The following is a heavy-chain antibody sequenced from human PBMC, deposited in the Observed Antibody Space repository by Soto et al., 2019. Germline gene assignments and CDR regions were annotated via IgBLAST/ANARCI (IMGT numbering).Heavy chain of an antibody. CDR1: GYTFTTNW. V-gene: IGHV5-51*01. D-gene: IGHD3-16*01. J-gene: IGHJ5*02. Sequence: PGESLKISCKASGYTFTTNWIAWVRQMPEKGLEWMGIIYPDDSDTRYSPSFEGQVTISADKSINTAYLQWSSLRASDTATYYCAGLASRPHVVADWFDPWGQGTLVTVSS. CDR2: IYPDDSDT. CDR3: AGLASRPHVVADWFDP.